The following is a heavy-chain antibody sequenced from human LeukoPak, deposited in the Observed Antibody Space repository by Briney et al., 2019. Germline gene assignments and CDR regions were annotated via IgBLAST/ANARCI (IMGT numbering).Heavy chain of an antibody. V-gene: IGHV3-21*01. CDR1: GFTFSTYN. J-gene: IGHJ6*03. CDR3: ARDPYSGSYGDYYYYYMDV. CDR2: ITSTSSYI. D-gene: IGHD1-26*01. Sequence: GGSLRLSCAASGFTFSTYNMNWVRQAPGKGLEWVSSITSTSSYIYYADSVKGRFTISRDNAESSLYLQMNSLRDEDTAVYYCARDPYSGSYGDYYYYYMDVWGKGTTVTISS.